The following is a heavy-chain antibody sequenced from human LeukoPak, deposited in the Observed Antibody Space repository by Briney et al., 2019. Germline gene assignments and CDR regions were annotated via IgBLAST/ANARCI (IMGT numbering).Heavy chain of an antibody. CDR3: AKDHYWSIDY. Sequence: GGSLRLSCAAAGFDFSSNWMHWVRHAPGQGLVWVSRIKGDGISTNYADSVKGRFTISRDIAKNTLYLQMNSLRAEDTGVYYCAKDHYWSIDYWGRGTLVTVSS. CDR1: GFDFSSNW. J-gene: IGHJ4*02. CDR2: IKGDGIST. V-gene: IGHV3-74*01. D-gene: IGHD3-3*01.